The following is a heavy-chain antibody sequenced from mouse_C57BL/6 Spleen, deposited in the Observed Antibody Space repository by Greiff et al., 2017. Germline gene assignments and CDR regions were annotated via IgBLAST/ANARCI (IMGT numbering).Heavy chain of an antibody. CDR1: GFTFSDYY. D-gene: IGHD1-1*01. J-gene: IGHJ4*01. Sequence: VQGVESGGGLVQPGGSLKLSCAASGFTFSDYYMYWVRQTPEKRLEWVAYLSNGGGSTYYPDTVKGRFTISRDNAKNTLYLQMSRLKSEDTAMYYCARFTTVVADYYAMDYWGQGTSVTVSS. CDR3: ARFTTVVADYYAMDY. V-gene: IGHV5-12*01. CDR2: LSNGGGST.